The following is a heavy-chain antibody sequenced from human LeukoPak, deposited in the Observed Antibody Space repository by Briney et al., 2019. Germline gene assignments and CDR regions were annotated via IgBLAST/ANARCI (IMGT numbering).Heavy chain of an antibody. CDR3: ARGVGSGSRLRAGDY. D-gene: IGHD1-26*01. Sequence: GGSLRLSCAASGFTVSSNYMSWVRQAPGKGLEWVSVIYSGGSTYYADSVKGRFTISRDNSKNTLYLQMNSLRAEDTAVYYCARGVGSGSRLRAGDYWGQGTLVTVSS. CDR1: GFTVSSNY. J-gene: IGHJ4*02. CDR2: IYSGGST. V-gene: IGHV3-53*01.